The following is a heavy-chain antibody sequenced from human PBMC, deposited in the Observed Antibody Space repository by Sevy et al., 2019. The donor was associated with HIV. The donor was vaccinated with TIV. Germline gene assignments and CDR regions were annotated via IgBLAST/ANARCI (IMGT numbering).Heavy chain of an antibody. CDR3: ARDSPIMITFGGVKSYYYYMDV. CDR1: GFTFSSYA. J-gene: IGHJ6*03. V-gene: IGHV3-30-3*01. CDR2: ISYDGSNK. Sequence: GGSLRLSCAASGFTFSSYAMHWVRQAPGKGLEWVAVISYDGSNKYYADSVKGRFTISIDNSKNTLYLQMNSLRAEDTAVYYCARDSPIMITFGGVKSYYYYMDVWGKGTTVTVSS. D-gene: IGHD3-16*01.